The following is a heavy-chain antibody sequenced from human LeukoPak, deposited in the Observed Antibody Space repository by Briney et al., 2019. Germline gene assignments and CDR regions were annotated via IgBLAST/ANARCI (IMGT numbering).Heavy chain of an antibody. CDR3: ARALRWCSGGSCYRYYFDY. J-gene: IGHJ4*02. CDR1: GYTFTSYD. Sequence: GASVKVSCKASGYTFTSYDINWVRQATGQGLEWMGWMNPNSGNTGYAQKFQGRVTMTRNTSISTAYMELSSLRSEDTAVYYYARALRWCSGGSCYRYYFDYWGQGTLVTVSS. V-gene: IGHV1-8*01. D-gene: IGHD2-15*01. CDR2: MNPNSGNT.